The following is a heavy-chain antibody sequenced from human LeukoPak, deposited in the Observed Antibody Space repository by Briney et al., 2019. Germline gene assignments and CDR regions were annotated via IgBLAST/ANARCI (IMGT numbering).Heavy chain of an antibody. Sequence: GESLKISCKGSGYSFTSNWIGWVRQMAGKGLEWMGTIYPGDSDTRYSPSFQGQVTISVDKSISTAYLQWSSLKASGTAIYYCARATSGTSTFQHWGQGTLVTVSS. J-gene: IGHJ1*01. CDR2: IYPGDSDT. V-gene: IGHV5-51*01. D-gene: IGHD6-13*01. CDR1: GYSFTSNW. CDR3: ARATSGTSTFQH.